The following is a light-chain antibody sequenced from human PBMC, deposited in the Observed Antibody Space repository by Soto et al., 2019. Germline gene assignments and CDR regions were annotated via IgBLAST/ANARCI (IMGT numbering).Light chain of an antibody. Sequence: IQLTPSPSSLSASVGDRGTITCRASQDIRRDLGWYQQKPGKAPKLLIYAAASLQSGVPSRFSGSGSGTDFTLTISGLQPEDFATYNCPLAVTFPCTFGQGTILDIK. CDR2: AAA. V-gene: IGKV1-6*01. J-gene: IGKJ5*01. CDR1: QDIRRD. CDR3: PLAVTFPCT.